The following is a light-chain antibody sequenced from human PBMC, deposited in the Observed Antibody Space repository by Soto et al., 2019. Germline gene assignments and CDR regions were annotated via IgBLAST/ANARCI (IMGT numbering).Light chain of an antibody. CDR3: QQANSFPWT. CDR2: AAS. Sequence: DIQMTQSPSSVSASVGDRVTITCRASQDVSGWLARFQQKPGKAPKLLIYAASTLQSGVPSRFSGSGSETDFTLTISSLQPEDFATYYCQQANSFPWTFGQGTKVEIK. J-gene: IGKJ1*01. CDR1: QDVSGW. V-gene: IGKV1D-12*01.